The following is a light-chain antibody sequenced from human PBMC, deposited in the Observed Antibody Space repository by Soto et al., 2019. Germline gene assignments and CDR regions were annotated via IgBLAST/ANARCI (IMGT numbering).Light chain of an antibody. V-gene: IGKV3-20*01. J-gene: IGKJ1*01. Sequence: EIVLTQCPGTLSLSPGERATLSFRASQSVSSSYLAWYQQKPGQAPRLLIYGASSRATGIPDRFSGSGSGTEFTLTISSLQSEDFAVYYCQQYNNWPPWTFGQGTKVDIK. CDR3: QQYNNWPPWT. CDR1: QSVSSSY. CDR2: GAS.